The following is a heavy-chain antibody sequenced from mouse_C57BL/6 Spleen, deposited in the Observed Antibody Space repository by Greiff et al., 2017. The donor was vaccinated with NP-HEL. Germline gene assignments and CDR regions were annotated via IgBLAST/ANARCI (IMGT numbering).Heavy chain of an antibody. J-gene: IGHJ4*01. D-gene: IGHD2-1*01. CDR3: AKIYYGNSFYAMDY. CDR1: GYTFTSYD. CDR2: IYPRDGST. V-gene: IGHV1-85*01. Sequence: VQLQQSGPELVKPGASVKLSCKASGYTFTSYDINWVKQRPGQGLEWIGWIYPRDGSTKYNEKFKGKATLTVDTSSSTAYMELHSLTSEDSAVYFCAKIYYGNSFYAMDYWGQRTSVTVSS.